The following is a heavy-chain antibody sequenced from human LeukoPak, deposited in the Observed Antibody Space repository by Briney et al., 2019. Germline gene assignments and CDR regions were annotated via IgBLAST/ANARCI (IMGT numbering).Heavy chain of an antibody. V-gene: IGHV1-69*13. Sequence: SVKVSCKASGGTFSSYAISWVRQAPGQGLEWMGGIIPIFGTANYAQKFQGRVTITAGESTSTAYMELSSLRSEDTAVYYCARGFYGDYRGINLNYFDYWGQGTLVTVSS. CDR2: IIPIFGTA. D-gene: IGHD4-17*01. CDR1: GGTFSSYA. J-gene: IGHJ4*02. CDR3: ARGFYGDYRGINLNYFDY.